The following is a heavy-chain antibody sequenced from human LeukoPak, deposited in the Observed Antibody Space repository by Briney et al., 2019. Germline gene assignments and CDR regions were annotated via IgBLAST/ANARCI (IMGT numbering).Heavy chain of an antibody. V-gene: IGHV3-23*01. CDR3: AKDLWFGDNPFDY. D-gene: IGHD3-10*01. J-gene: IGHJ4*02. CDR2: ISGSGGST. Sequence: GGSLRLSCAASGSTFSSYAMSWVRQAPGKGLEWVSAISGSGGSTYYADSVKGRFTISRDNSKNTLYLQMNSLRAEDTAVYYCAKDLWFGDNPFDYWGQGTLVTVSS. CDR1: GSTFSSYA.